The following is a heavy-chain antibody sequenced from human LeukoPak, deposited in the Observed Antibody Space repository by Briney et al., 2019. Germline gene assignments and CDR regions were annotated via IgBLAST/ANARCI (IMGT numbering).Heavy chain of an antibody. D-gene: IGHD3-22*01. CDR2: ISGSGGST. Sequence: GGSLRLSCAASGFTFSDYYMSWIRQAPGKGLEWVSAISGSGGSTYYADSVKGRFTISRDNSKNTLYLQMNSLRAEDTAVYYCAEPESSGYYYGHGYWGRGTLVTVSS. CDR1: GFTFSDYY. CDR3: AEPESSGYYYGHGY. V-gene: IGHV3-23*01. J-gene: IGHJ4*02.